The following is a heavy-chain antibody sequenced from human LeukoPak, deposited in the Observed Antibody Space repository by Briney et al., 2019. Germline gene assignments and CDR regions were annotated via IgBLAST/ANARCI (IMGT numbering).Heavy chain of an antibody. J-gene: IGHJ5*02. CDR3: ARDPYYYDSSGTKYNWFDP. CDR2: IYHSGST. V-gene: IGHV4-38-2*02. CDR1: GYSISSSYY. Sequence: SETLSLTCAVSGYSISSSYYWGWIRPPPGKGLEWVGSIYHSGSTHNNPSLKSRVTISVDTSKNQFSLKLSSVTAADTAVYYCARDPYYYDSSGTKYNWFDPWGQGTLVTVSS. D-gene: IGHD3-22*01.